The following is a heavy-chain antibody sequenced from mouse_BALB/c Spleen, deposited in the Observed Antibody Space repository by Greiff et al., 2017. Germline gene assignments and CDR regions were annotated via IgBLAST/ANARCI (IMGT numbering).Heavy chain of an antibody. J-gene: IGHJ4*01. V-gene: IGHV2-9*02. CDR1: GFSLTSYG. CDR2: IWAGGST. D-gene: IGHD2-1*01. Sequence: VKLMESGPGLVAPSQSLSITCTVSGFSLTSYGVHWVRQPPGKGLEWLGVIWAGGSTNYNSALMSRLSISKDNSKSQVFLKMNSLQTDDTAMYYCARGNGIYDYYAMDYWGQGTSVTVSS. CDR3: ARGNGIYDYYAMDY.